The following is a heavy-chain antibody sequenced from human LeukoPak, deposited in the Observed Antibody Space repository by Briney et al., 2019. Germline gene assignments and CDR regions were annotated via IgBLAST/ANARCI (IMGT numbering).Heavy chain of an antibody. CDR1: GYTFTGYY. Sequence: AASVKVSCKASGYTFTGYYMHWVRQAPGQGLEWMGRINPNSGGTNYAQKFQGRVTMTRDTSISTAYMELSRLRSDDTAVHYCAGAKNTKNYYGDYPDYWGQGTLVTVSS. D-gene: IGHD4-17*01. J-gene: IGHJ4*02. V-gene: IGHV1-2*06. CDR2: INPNSGGT. CDR3: AGAKNTKNYYGDYPDY.